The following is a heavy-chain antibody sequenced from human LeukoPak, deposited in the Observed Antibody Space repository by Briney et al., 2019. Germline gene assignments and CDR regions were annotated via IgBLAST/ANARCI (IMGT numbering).Heavy chain of an antibody. CDR2: MNPNNGNT. CDR1: GYTFTSYD. CDR3: ARGGYCSSTSCYTGDWFDP. D-gene: IGHD2-2*02. V-gene: IGHV1-8*03. Sequence: GASVKVSCKASGYTFTSYDINWVRQATGQGLEWMGRMNPNNGNTSYAKKFQDSVTITRNTSIRTAYMELSSLRSEDTAVYYCARGGYCSSTSCYTGDWFDPWGQGTLVTVSS. J-gene: IGHJ5*02.